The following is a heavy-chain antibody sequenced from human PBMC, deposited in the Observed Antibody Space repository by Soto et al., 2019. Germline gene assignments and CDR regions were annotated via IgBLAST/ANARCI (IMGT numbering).Heavy chain of an antibody. CDR3: ARGRYYDFWSGHDAFDI. Sequence: QVQLVESGGGVVQPGRSLRLSCAASGFTFSSYGMHWVRQAPGKGLEWVAVIWYDGSNKYYADSVKGRFTISRDNSKNTLYLQMNSLRAEDTAVYYCARGRYYDFWSGHDAFDIWGQGTMVTVSS. J-gene: IGHJ3*02. CDR1: GFTFSSYG. V-gene: IGHV3-33*01. D-gene: IGHD3-3*01. CDR2: IWYDGSNK.